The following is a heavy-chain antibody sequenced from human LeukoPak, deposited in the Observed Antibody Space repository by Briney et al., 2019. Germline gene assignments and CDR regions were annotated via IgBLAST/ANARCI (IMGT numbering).Heavy chain of an antibody. CDR1: GFTFSSYG. J-gene: IGHJ4*02. D-gene: IGHD6-13*01. CDR3: ARDLGAAAGTAFDGDY. Sequence: PGRSLRLSCAASGFTFSSYGMHWVRQAPGKGLEWVAVIWYDGSNKYYADSVKGRFTISRDNSKNTLYLQMNSLRAEDTAVYCCARDLGAAAGTAFDGDYWGQGTLVTVSS. CDR2: IWYDGSNK. V-gene: IGHV3-33*01.